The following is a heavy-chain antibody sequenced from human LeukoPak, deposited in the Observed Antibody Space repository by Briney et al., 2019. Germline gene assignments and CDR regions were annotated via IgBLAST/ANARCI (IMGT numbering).Heavy chain of an antibody. CDR1: GGTFSSYA. CDR2: IIPIFGTA. D-gene: IGHD5-24*01. J-gene: IGHJ4*02. V-gene: IGHV1-69*05. Sequence: GSSVKVPCKASGGTFSSYAISWVRQAPGQGLEWMGRIIPIFGTANYAQKFQGRVTITTDESTSTAYMELSSLRSEDTAVYYCARAGRWLHGPYYFDYWGQGTLVTVSS. CDR3: ARAGRWLHGPYYFDY.